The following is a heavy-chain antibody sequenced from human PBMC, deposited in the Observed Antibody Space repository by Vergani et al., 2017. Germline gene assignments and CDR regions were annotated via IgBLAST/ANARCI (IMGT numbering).Heavy chain of an antibody. D-gene: IGHD2-2*01. Sequence: EVQLLESGGGLVQPGGSLRLSCAASGFTFSSYAMSWVRQAPGKGLEWVSAISDSGGSTYYADSVKGRFTISRENSKNTLYLQMNSLRAEDTAVYYCEKAQGIVVVPAAEGFIDYWGQGTLVSVSS. CDR3: EKAQGIVVVPAAEGFIDY. CDR1: GFTFSSYA. J-gene: IGHJ4*02. CDR2: ISDSGGST. V-gene: IGHV3-23*01.